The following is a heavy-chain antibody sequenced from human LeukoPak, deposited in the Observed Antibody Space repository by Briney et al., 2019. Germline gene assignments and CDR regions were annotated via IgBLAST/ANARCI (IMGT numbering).Heavy chain of an antibody. V-gene: IGHV4-59*01. Sequence: PSETLSLTCTVSGGSISTFSWSWIRQFPGKGLEWIGSIYIKSTNYNPSLKSRVAISVDTSKNRFSLRLDSVTTADTAVYYCARDTTVASGMQYWGQGTLVTVSS. CDR3: ARDTTVASGMQY. J-gene: IGHJ4*02. D-gene: IGHD6-19*01. CDR2: IYIKST. CDR1: GGSISTFS.